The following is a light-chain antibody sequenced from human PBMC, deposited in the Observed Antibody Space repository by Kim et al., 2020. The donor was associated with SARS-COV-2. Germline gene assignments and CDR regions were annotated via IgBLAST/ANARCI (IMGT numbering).Light chain of an antibody. V-gene: IGKV3-11*01. Sequence: EIVLTQSPATLSLSPGERAALSCRASQSVSSCFAWYQQKPGQPPRLLIHGASNRATGIPARFSGSGSGTDFTLTISSVEPEDFAIYYCQQRNQWPVTIGRGNKVDIK. CDR2: GAS. CDR1: QSVSSC. J-gene: IGKJ4*01. CDR3: QQRNQWPVT.